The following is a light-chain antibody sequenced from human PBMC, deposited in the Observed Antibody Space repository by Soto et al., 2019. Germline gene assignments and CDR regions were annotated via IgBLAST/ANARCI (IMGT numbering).Light chain of an antibody. CDR3: QQSGSSRYT. Sequence: VMTQSPATLSVSPGERVTLSCRSSQSVGDNLAWYQQKPGQTPRLLIYATSSRATGIPDRFSGSGSGTDFTLTISRLEPEDFAVYYCQQSGSSRYTFGQGTKLEIK. CDR2: ATS. J-gene: IGKJ2*01. V-gene: IGKV3-20*01. CDR1: QSVGDN.